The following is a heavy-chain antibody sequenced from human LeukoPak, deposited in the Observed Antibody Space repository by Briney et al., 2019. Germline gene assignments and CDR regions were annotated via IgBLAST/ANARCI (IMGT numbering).Heavy chain of an antibody. CDR2: IKSKTDGGTT. V-gene: IGHV3-15*07. CDR1: GFTFSNAW. Sequence: GGSLRLSCAASGFTFSNAWMNWVRQAPGKGLEWVGRIKSKTDGGTTDYAAPVKGRFTISRDDSKNTLYLQMNSLKTEDTAVYYCTTRHIMVYAPSDAFDIWGQGTMVTVSS. CDR3: TTRHIMVYAPSDAFDI. D-gene: IGHD2-8*01. J-gene: IGHJ3*02.